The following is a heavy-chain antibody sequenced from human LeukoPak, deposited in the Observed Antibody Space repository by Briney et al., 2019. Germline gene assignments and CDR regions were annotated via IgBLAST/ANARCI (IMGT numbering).Heavy chain of an antibody. CDR3: ARDNSLRDTAWWFDP. CDR2: INPSGDNT. CDR1: GYTFTSYG. J-gene: IGHJ5*02. V-gene: IGHV1-46*01. D-gene: IGHD5-24*01. Sequence: ASVKVSCKASGYTFTSYGISWVRQAPGQGLEWIGIINPSGDNTWYAQKFQGRVTMTRDMATSTDYSEVSSLRSEDTAVYYCARDNSLRDTAWWFDPWGQGTLVTVSS.